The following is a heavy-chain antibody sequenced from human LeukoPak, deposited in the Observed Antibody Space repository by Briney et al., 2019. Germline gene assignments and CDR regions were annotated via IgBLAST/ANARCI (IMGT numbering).Heavy chain of an antibody. D-gene: IGHD4-17*01. CDR1: GFTFSSYA. CDR2: ISGSGGST. J-gene: IGHJ4*02. Sequence: SGGSLRLSCAASGFTFSSYAMSWVRQAPGRGLEWVSAISGSGGSTYYADSVKGRFTISRDNSKKTLYLQMNSRRCNDTAVYYCAKDGFDHGEPTGFDYWSQGSLVSVSS. V-gene: IGHV3-23*01. CDR3: AKDGFDHGEPTGFDY.